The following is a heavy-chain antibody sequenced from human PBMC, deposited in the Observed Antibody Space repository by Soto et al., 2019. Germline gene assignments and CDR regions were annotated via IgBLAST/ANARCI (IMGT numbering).Heavy chain of an antibody. CDR1: GFTFSSYS. D-gene: IGHD3-9*01. Sequence: PGGSLRLSCAASGFTFSSYSMNWVRQAPGKGLEWVSYISSSSSTIYYADSVKGRFTISRDNAKNSLYLQMNSLRDEDTAVYYCAREAPLPYYDILTGGFDTWGQGTLVTVSS. CDR2: ISSSSSTI. J-gene: IGHJ5*02. CDR3: AREAPLPYYDILTGGFDT. V-gene: IGHV3-48*02.